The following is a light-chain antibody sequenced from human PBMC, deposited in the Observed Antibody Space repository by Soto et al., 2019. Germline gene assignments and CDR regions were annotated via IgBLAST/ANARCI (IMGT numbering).Light chain of an antibody. CDR3: QSYDSGNHGVV. Sequence: NFMLTQPHSVSESPGKTVTISCTRSSGSIASNYVQWYQQRPGSSPTTVIYEDNQRPSGVPDRFSGSIDSSSNSASLTISGLRTEDEADYCCQSYDSGNHGVVFGGGTQLTVL. J-gene: IGLJ2*01. CDR2: EDN. V-gene: IGLV6-57*01. CDR1: SGSIASNY.